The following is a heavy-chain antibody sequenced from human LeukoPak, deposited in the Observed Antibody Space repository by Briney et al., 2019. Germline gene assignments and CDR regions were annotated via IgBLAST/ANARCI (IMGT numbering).Heavy chain of an antibody. V-gene: IGHV3-23*01. J-gene: IGHJ4*02. D-gene: IGHD3-9*01. CDR1: GFTFSSYA. CDR2: ITRSGGST. CDR3: ARDLLYYDILTGGNEI. Sequence: GGSLRLSCVVSGFTFSSYAMSWVRQAPGKGLEWVSAITRSGGSTYYADSVKGRFTTSRDNSKNTLYLQMNSLRAEDTAVYYCARDLLYYDILTGGNEIWGQGTLVTVSS.